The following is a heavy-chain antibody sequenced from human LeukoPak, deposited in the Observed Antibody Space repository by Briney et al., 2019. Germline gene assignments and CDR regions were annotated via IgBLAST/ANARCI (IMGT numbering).Heavy chain of an antibody. V-gene: IGHV3-30-3*01. CDR2: ISYDGSNK. D-gene: IGHD3-3*01. Sequence: GSSLRLSCAASGFTFSSYAMHWVRQAPGRGLEWVAGISYDGSNKYYADSVKGRFTISRDNSKNSLYLQMNSLRAEDTAVYYCARHYYFFPGDGMDVWGQGTTVTVSS. CDR1: GFTFSSYA. J-gene: IGHJ6*02. CDR3: ARHYYFFPGDGMDV.